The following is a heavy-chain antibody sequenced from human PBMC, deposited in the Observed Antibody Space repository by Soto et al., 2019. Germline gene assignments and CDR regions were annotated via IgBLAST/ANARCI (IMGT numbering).Heavy chain of an antibody. CDR2: ISFDGSKT. J-gene: IGHJ6*02. V-gene: IGHV3-30-3*01. D-gene: IGHD6-13*01. Sequence: VQLVASGGGVVQPGRSLRLSCAASGFTFSIYAMNWVRQAPGKGLEWVAFISFDGSKTYYADSVKGRFTISRDNSRNTVYLQMNNLIPGDAAVYHCANLLNVAAAGTPHYYGVDVWGQGTTVTVS. CDR1: GFTFSIYA. CDR3: ANLLNVAAAGTPHYYGVDV.